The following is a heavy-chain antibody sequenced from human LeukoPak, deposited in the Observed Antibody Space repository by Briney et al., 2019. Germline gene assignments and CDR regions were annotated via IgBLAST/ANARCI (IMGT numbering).Heavy chain of an antibody. D-gene: IGHD3-10*01. J-gene: IGHJ5*02. Sequence: GGSLRLSCVASGFTFSSRDWMTWVRQPPGKGLEWVAVISYDGSNKYYADSVKGRFTISRDNSKNTLYLQMNSLRAEDTAVYYCARGARAVLLWFVDPWGQGTLVTVSS. CDR2: ISYDGSNK. CDR3: ARGARAVLLWFVDP. V-gene: IGHV3-30*03. CDR1: GFTFSSRDW.